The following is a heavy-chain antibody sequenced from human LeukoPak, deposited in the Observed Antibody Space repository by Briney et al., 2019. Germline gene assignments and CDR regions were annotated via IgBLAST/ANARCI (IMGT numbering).Heavy chain of an antibody. CDR1: GYTFTGYY. D-gene: IGHD1-26*01. J-gene: IGHJ4*02. CDR3: ARHKSSGTYPLDY. V-gene: IGHV1-2*02. Sequence: ASVKVSCKASGYTFTGYYMHWVRQAPGQGLEWMGWINPNSGGTNYAQKFQGRVTMTRDTSISTAYMELSRLRSDDTAVYYCARHKSSGTYPLDYWGQGTLVTVSS. CDR2: INPNSGGT.